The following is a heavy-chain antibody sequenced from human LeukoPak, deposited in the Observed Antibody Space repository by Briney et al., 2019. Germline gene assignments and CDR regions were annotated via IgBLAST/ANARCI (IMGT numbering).Heavy chain of an antibody. J-gene: IGHJ5*02. Sequence: SETLSLTCTVSGFSISSDYYWGWIRQPLGKGLEWLGSVSHSGITYYNSSLNSRVTISVDTSKNHFSLTVNSVTAADTAVYYCARLVIPWGQGILVTVSS. CDR2: VSHSGIT. D-gene: IGHD3-10*01. CDR1: GFSISSDYY. CDR3: ARLVIP. V-gene: IGHV4-38-2*02.